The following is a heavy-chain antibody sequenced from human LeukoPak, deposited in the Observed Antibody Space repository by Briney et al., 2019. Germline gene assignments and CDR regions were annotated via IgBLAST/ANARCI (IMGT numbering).Heavy chain of an antibody. CDR1: GFTFSNYW. Sequence: PGGSLRLSCAASGFTFSNYWMSWVRQAPGKGLEWVANIKQDGSEKYYVDSVKGRFTISRDNAKNSLYLQMDSLRAEDTAVYYCVRGDRRDYWGQGTLVTVSS. V-gene: IGHV3-7*01. CDR2: IKQDGSEK. CDR3: VRGDRRDY. J-gene: IGHJ4*02.